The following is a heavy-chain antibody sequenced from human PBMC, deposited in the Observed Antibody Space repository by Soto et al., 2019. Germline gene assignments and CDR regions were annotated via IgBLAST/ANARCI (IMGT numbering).Heavy chain of an antibody. CDR2: IYYLGST. V-gene: IGHV4-31*02. CDR3: ARALGRYNDKGGYYYARYFDY. CDR1: GAHY. J-gene: IGHJ4*02. D-gene: IGHD3-22*01. Sequence: GAHYWSWIRQYPGKGLEWIGNIYYLGSTYYNPSLKSRVTISIDTSKKQFSLSLRSVTAADTAVYYCARALGRYNDKGGYYYARYFDYWGQGNLVSVSS.